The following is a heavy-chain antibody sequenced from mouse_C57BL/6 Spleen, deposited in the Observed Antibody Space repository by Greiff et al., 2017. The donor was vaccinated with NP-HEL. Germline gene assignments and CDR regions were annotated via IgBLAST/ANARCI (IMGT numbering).Heavy chain of an antibody. J-gene: IGHJ2*01. CDR3: ARAGGYYGSSPGYFDY. Sequence: EVKLQESGPGLVKPSQSLSLTCSVTGYSITSGYYWNWIRQFPGNKLEWMGYISYDGSNNYNPSLKNRISITRDTSKNQFFLKLNSVTTEDTATYYCARAGGYYGSSPGYFDYWGQGTTLTVSS. D-gene: IGHD1-1*01. V-gene: IGHV3-6*01. CDR1: GYSITSGYY. CDR2: ISYDGSN.